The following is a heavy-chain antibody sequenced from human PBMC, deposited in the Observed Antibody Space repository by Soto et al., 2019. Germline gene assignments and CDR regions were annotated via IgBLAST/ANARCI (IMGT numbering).Heavy chain of an antibody. CDR3: AGGSLEFGDGWFDP. D-gene: IGHD3-10*01. CDR1: GCTFTNNC. J-gene: IGHJ5*02. CDR2: ISAYNGNT. V-gene: IGHV1-18*04. Sequence: VSVKGACRASGCTFTNNCISWVRQAPGQGLEWMGWISAYNGNTNYAQKLQGRVTMTTDTSTSTAYMELRSLRSDDTAVYYCAGGSLEFGDGWFDPWGQGTLVTVSS.